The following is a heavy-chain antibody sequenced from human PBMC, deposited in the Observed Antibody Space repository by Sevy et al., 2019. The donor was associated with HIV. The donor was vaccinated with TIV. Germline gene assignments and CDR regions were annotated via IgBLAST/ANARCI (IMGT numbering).Heavy chain of an antibody. CDR2: IRNDGSHE. CDR1: GFTFSNHA. J-gene: IGHJ3*02. V-gene: IGHV3-30*02. CDR3: ARDRKVLLVVYAIPFDAFDI. D-gene: IGHD2-8*02. Sequence: GGSLRLSCTASGFTFSNHAMHWVRQGPGKGPEWVAFIRNDGSHEYYAKSVKGRFTISRDNSKNTLYLQMNSLRPEDTAVYYCARDRKVLLVVYAIPFDAFDIWGQGTMVTVSS.